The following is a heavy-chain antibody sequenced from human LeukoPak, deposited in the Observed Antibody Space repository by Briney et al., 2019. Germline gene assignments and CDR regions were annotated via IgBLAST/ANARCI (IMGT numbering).Heavy chain of an antibody. CDR2: IYHSGST. Sequence: SETLSLTCAVSGGSISSSNWWSWVRPPPGKGLEWIGEIYHSGSTNYNPSLKSRVTISVDKSKNQFSLKLSSVTAADTAVYYCAREGTSGSYYPFDYWGQGTLVTVSS. J-gene: IGHJ4*02. V-gene: IGHV4-4*02. CDR1: GGSISSSNW. CDR3: AREGTSGSYYPFDY. D-gene: IGHD1-26*01.